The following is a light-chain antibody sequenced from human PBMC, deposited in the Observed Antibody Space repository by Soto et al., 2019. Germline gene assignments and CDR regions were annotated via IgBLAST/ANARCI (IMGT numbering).Light chain of an antibody. V-gene: IGKV3-20*01. CDR1: ESLGRY. CDR3: QQYVTSAIT. J-gene: IGKJ5*01. CDR2: GAS. Sequence: EFVLTQSPGTLSLSPGDRATLYCRASESLGRYLAWYQQKPGQAPRLLISGASSRATGIPDRFSGSGSGTDFTLTISRLEPEDFALYYCQQYVTSAITFGQGTRLEIK.